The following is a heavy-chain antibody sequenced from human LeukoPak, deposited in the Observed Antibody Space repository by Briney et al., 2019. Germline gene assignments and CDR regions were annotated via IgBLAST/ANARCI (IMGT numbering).Heavy chain of an antibody. J-gene: IGHJ5*02. D-gene: IGHD4-11*01. CDR3: ARGGPTGALDDNWFDP. CDR1: GDSVSSDSHY. V-gene: IGHV4-39*07. Sequence: SETLSLTCTVSGDSVSSDSHYWAWIRQPPGKGLEWIGSFSYSGTTYLNPSLKSRITVSVDTFTDQFSLKFNSMTAADTAVYYCARGGPTGALDDNWFDPWGKGTLVTVSS. CDR2: FSYSGTT.